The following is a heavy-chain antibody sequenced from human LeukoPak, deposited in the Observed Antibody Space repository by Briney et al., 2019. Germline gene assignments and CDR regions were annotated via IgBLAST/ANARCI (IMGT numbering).Heavy chain of an antibody. J-gene: IGHJ6*03. V-gene: IGHV4-39*01. CDR2: AYYSGST. CDR3: VSSYCSSTNCYHYFYYYYMDV. CDR1: GGSISSSTYY. D-gene: IGHD2-2*01. Sequence: PSETLSLTCTVSGGSISSSTYYWGWLRQPPGKGLEWIGSAYYSGSTYYNPSLKSRLTISVDTSKNQFSLKLSSVTAADTAVYFCVSSYCSSTNCYHYFYYYYMDVWGKGTTVTVSS.